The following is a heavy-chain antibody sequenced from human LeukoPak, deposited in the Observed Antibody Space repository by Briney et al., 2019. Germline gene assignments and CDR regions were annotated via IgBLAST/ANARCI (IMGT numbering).Heavy chain of an antibody. J-gene: IGHJ6*03. D-gene: IGHD6-19*01. CDR1: GGSISSSSYY. V-gene: IGHV4-39*02. CDR3: ARDTVAGTIYYYYYMDV. Sequence: SETLSLTCTVSGGSISSSSYYWGWIRQPPGKGLEWIGSIYYSGSTYYNPSLKSRVTISVDTSKNQFPLKLSSVTAADTAVYYCARDTVAGTIYYYYYMDVWGKGTTVTVSS. CDR2: IYYSGST.